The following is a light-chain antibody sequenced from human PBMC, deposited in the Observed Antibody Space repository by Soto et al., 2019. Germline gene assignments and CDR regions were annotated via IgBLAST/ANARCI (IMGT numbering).Light chain of an antibody. CDR2: AAS. Sequence: DIQMTQSPSSLSASVGDRVTITCRASQSISNYLNWYQQKPGKAPKLLIYAASSMQSGVPSRFSGSGSETDFTLTISSLQPDDSATYYCQQCFSPLWTFGQGTKVEV. CDR3: QQCFSPLWT. CDR1: QSISNY. J-gene: IGKJ1*01. V-gene: IGKV1-39*01.